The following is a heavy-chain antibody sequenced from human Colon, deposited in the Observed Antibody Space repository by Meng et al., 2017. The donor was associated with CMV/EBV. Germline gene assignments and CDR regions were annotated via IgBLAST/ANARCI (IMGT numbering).Heavy chain of an antibody. CDR2: IYWDDDK. D-gene: IGHD3-10*01. Sequence: QITLKEYGPTLVKPTQTLTLTCTFSGFSLSTIGMGVGWIRQPPGKALEWLGVIYWDDDKRYSPSLKSRLTNTKDTSKNQVVLTMTNLDPLDTATYYCAHRPYGSGSYFFDYWGQGTLVTVSS. V-gene: IGHV2-5*02. J-gene: IGHJ4*02. CDR1: GFSLSTIGMG. CDR3: AHRPYGSGSYFFDY.